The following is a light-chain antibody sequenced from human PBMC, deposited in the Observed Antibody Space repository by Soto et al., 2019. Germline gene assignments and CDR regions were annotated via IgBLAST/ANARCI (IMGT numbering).Light chain of an antibody. CDR3: QQYAGSPRT. CDR1: QSVRSNF. Sequence: EIVLTQSPGTLSLSPGDTATLSCRASQSVRSNFLAWYQHKPGQAPRLLIHDAYSRATGIPDRFSGSGSDRDFTLTISRLESEDFAVYYCQQYAGSPRTFGQGTKVDIK. V-gene: IGKV3-20*01. CDR2: DAY. J-gene: IGKJ2*01.